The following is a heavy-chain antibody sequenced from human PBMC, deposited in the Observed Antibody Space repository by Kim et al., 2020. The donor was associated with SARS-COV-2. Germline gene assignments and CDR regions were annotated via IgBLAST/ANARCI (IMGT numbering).Heavy chain of an antibody. CDR1: GGTFSSYA. Sequence: SVKVSCKASGGTFSSYAISWVRQAPGQGLEWMGGIIPIFGTANYAQKFQGRVTITADESTSTAYMELSSLRSEDTAVYYCARVGLYSYVQNYYYGMDVWGHGAPVTLSP. CDR3: ARVGLYSYVQNYYYGMDV. D-gene: IGHD5-18*01. V-gene: IGHV1-69*13. J-gene: IGHJ6*01. CDR2: IIPIFGTA.